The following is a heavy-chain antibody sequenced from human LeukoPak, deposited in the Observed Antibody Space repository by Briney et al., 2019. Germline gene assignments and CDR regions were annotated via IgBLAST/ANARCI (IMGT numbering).Heavy chain of an antibody. CDR1: GYTSTDYY. CDR2: INPNSGGT. CDR3: ARGRSRHGSTCFDC. J-gene: IGHJ4*02. V-gene: IGHV1-2*02. Sequence: ASVKVSCTTSGYTSTDYYIHWVRQAPGQGLEWMGWINPNSGGTNYAQKFQGRVTMTRDTSISTAYMELSRLRSDDTAVYYCARGRSRHGSTCFDCWGQGTLVTVSS.